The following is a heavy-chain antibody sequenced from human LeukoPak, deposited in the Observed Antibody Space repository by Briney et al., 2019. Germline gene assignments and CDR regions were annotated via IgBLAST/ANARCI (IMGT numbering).Heavy chain of an antibody. CDR1: GLTVSTNY. J-gene: IGHJ6*02. Sequence: GGSLRLSCAASGLTVSTNYMSWARQAPGKGLEWVSVIYRGDITYYADSVKGRFTISRDNSKNTLYLQMNSLRAEDTAVYYCANSPVYYYGMDVWGQGTTVTVSS. V-gene: IGHV3-53*01. D-gene: IGHD4-23*01. CDR2: IYRGDIT. CDR3: ANSPVYYYGMDV.